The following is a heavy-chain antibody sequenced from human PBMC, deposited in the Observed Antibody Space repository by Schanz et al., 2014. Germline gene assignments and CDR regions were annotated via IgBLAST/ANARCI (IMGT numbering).Heavy chain of an antibody. J-gene: IGHJ6*02. D-gene: IGHD2-8*02. CDR1: GGSIRSGTYY. CDR2: VFPNGIT. CDR3: ARDSLRGATGGYGMDV. V-gene: IGHV4-61*02. Sequence: QVQLQESGPGLVKPSQTLSLTCTVSGGSIRSGTYYWSWIRQPAGKALEWVGRVFPNGITNYNPSLKSRVTISVDKSKNQFSLKVRSVTAADTAVYYCARDSLRGATGGYGMDVWGQGTTVTASS.